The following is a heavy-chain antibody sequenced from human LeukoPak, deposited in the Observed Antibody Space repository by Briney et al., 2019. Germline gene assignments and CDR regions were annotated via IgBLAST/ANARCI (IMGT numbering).Heavy chain of an antibody. J-gene: IGHJ4*02. D-gene: IGHD7-27*01. V-gene: IGHV3-74*01. CDR1: GFTFNNYW. CDR2: ISSDGSST. Sequence: QPGGSLRLSCAASGFTFNNYWMHWVRQAPGKGLVWVSRISSDGSSTSFADSVKGRFTISRDNAKNTLYLQMNSLRAEDTAVYYCARGTWGFGFWGQGTQVTVSS. CDR3: ARGTWGFGF.